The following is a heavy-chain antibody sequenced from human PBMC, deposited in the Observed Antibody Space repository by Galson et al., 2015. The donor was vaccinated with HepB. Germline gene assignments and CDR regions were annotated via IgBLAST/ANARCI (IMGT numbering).Heavy chain of an antibody. J-gene: IGHJ4*02. Sequence: SVKVSCKASGYTFTDYGFSWVRQAPGQGLEWMGWISPYTGKTDYAQRLQGRVTMTTDTSTSTAYMELRSLRSDDTAVYYCARGILGGKSDYWGQGSLVTVSS. CDR1: GYTFTDYG. V-gene: IGHV1-18*01. CDR2: ISPYTGKT. CDR3: ARGILGGKSDY. D-gene: IGHD4-23*01.